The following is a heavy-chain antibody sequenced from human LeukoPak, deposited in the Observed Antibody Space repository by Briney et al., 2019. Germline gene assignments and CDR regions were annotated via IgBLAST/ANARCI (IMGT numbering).Heavy chain of an antibody. Sequence: GGSLRLSCAASGFTFSSYGMHWVRQAPGKGLEWVAVISYDGSNKYYADSVKGRFTISRDNSKNTLYLQMNSLRAEDTAVYYCAKDLAVAGTLMTRYYYYYGMDVWGQGTLVTVSS. CDR1: GFTFSSYG. CDR2: ISYDGSNK. D-gene: IGHD6-19*01. J-gene: IGHJ6*02. V-gene: IGHV3-30*18. CDR3: AKDLAVAGTLMTRYYYYYGMDV.